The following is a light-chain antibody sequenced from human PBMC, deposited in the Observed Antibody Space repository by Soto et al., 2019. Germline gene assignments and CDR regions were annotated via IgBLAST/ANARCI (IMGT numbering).Light chain of an antibody. V-gene: IGKV2-24*01. J-gene: IGKJ1*01. Sequence: DTVMTQTPLSSPVTLGQPASISCRSSQSLAHSNGDTYLSWLHQRPGQPPRLLIYEVSNRLSGVPDRFSGSGAGTDVTLIISRVEAEDVGLYDCMQATHFPRTFGQGTKVEIK. CDR1: QSLAHSNGDTY. CDR2: EVS. CDR3: MQATHFPRT.